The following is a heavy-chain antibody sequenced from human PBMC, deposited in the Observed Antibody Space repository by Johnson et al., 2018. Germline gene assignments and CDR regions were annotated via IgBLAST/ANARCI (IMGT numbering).Heavy chain of an antibody. CDR3: AKDWEIAAVGTGGYFHH. Sequence: EVQLVESGGGLVQPGGSLRLSCAASGFTFSSYWMHWVRQAPGKGLVWVSRISSDGSRTTSADSVKGRFTISRDNPKNTLYLQMNSLRAEDTAVYYCAKDWEIAAVGTGGYFHHWGQGTLVTVSS. J-gene: IGHJ1*01. V-gene: IGHV3-74*01. CDR1: GFTFSSYW. D-gene: IGHD6-13*01. CDR2: ISSDGSRT.